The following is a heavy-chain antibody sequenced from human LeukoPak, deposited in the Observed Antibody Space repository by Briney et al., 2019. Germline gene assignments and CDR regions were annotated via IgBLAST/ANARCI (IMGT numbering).Heavy chain of an antibody. J-gene: IGHJ3*02. CDR1: GGSIGSGTYYW. CDR3: ARAEDCSSTTCPRAFDI. V-gene: IGHV3-74*01. Sequence: ETLSLTCTVSGGSIGSGTYYWVHWVRQAPGKGLVWVSRINSDGNNTNYADSVKGRFTISRDNAKNTLYLQMNSLRAEDTALYYCARAEDCSSTTCPRAFDIWGQGTMVTVSS. CDR2: INSDGNNT. D-gene: IGHD2-2*01.